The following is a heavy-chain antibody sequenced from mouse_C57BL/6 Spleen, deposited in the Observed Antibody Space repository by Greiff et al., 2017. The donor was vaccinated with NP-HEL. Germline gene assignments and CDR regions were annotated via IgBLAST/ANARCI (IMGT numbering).Heavy chain of an antibody. CDR1: GYTFTSYW. CDR3: ANYYSNNVYDAMNY. V-gene: IGHV1-59*01. J-gene: IGHJ4*01. CDR2: IDPSDSYT. Sequence: VQLQQSGAELVRPGTSVKLSCKASGYTFTSYWMHWVKQRPGQGLEWIGVIDPSDSYTNYNQKFKGKATLTVDTSSSTAYMQLSSLTSEDSAVYYCANYYSNNVYDAMNYWGQGTSVTVSS. D-gene: IGHD2-5*01.